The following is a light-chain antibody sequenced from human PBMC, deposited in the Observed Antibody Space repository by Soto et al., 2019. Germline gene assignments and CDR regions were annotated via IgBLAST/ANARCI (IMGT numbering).Light chain of an antibody. CDR3: QQYNNWPRT. CDR1: HSVSTY. Sequence: ETVFKESPGTLSLSPGERATLSCRASHSVSTYATYLAWYQQKPGQAPRLLIYDASNRATGIPARFSGSGSETEFTLTISSLQAEDYAVYFCQQYNNWPRTFGQGTKV. V-gene: IGKV3D-15*01. CDR2: DAS. J-gene: IGKJ1*01.